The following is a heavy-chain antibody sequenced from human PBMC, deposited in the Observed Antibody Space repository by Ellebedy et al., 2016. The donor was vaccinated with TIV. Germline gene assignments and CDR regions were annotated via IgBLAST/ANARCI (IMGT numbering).Heavy chain of an antibody. V-gene: IGHV3-15*01. CDR2: IKSKTDGGTT. D-gene: IGHD3-9*01. CDR3: TTDPTRYFDWLSGY. J-gene: IGHJ4*02. Sequence: GESLKISXAASGFTFSNAWMSWVRQAPGEGLEWVGRIKSKTDGGTTDYAAPVKGRFTISRDDSKNTLYLQMNSLKTEDTAVYYCTTDPTRYFDWLSGYWGQGTLVTVSS. CDR1: GFTFSNAW.